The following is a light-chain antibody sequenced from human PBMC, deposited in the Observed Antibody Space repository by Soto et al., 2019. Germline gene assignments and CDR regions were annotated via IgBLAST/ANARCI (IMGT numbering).Light chain of an antibody. V-gene: IGKV1-39*01. Sequence: DIPMTQSPSSLSASVGDRVTITCRTSQTVNNYLNWYQHIPGKAPKLLIYGASSLQGGVPSRFSGTASGTDFTLTISNLQPEDFATYYCQQTHITPLTFGGGTRVDIK. CDR2: GAS. J-gene: IGKJ4*01. CDR1: QTVNNY. CDR3: QQTHITPLT.